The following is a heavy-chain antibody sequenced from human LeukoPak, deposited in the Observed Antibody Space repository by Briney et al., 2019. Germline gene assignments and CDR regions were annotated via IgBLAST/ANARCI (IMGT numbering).Heavy chain of an antibody. CDR1: GYTFTSYD. D-gene: IGHD2-2*01. CDR2: MNPNSGNT. V-gene: IGHV1-8*01. Sequence: ASVKVSYTASGYTFTSYDINWVRQAIGHGLEWLGWMNPNSGNTGYEQKFQGRVTMTRNTATSPAYMELSSLRSEDTAVYYGARGRGRYGSNLRGKKCYFYDMDVWGQGTTVSVSS. CDR3: ARGRGRYGSNLRGKKCYFYDMDV. J-gene: IGHJ6*02.